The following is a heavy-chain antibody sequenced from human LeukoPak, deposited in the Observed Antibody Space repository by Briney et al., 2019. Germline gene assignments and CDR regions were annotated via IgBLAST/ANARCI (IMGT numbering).Heavy chain of an antibody. CDR3: ARGHYTGTDAFDI. J-gene: IGHJ3*02. CDR1: GGSFSGYY. V-gene: IGHV4-34*01. D-gene: IGHD1-14*01. Sequence: SETLSLTCAVYGGSFSGYYWSWIRQPPGKGLEWIGEINHSGSTNYNPSLKSRVTISVDTSKNQFSLKLSSVTAADTAVYYCARGHYTGTDAFDIWGQGTMVTVSS. CDR2: INHSGST.